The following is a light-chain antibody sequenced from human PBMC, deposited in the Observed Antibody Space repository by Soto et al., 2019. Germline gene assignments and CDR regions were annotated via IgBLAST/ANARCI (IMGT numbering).Light chain of an antibody. Sequence: DIQMTQSPSALSASVGDTVTITCRASQSFSGWLAWYQQKPGKAPKLLIYDVSALPRGVPPRFSGIGSGTQFTLTISGLQPDDFATYYCQQYETFSGTFGPGTKVAI. CDR3: QQYETFSGT. CDR2: DVS. V-gene: IGKV1-5*01. CDR1: QSFSGW. J-gene: IGKJ1*01.